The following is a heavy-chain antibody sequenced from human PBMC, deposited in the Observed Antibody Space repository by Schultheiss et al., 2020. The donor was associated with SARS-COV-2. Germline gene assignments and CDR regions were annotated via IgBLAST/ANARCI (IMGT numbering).Heavy chain of an antibody. J-gene: IGHJ6*02. V-gene: IGHV4-61*09. CDR2: ISTSGTT. CDR1: GGSISSGSYY. CDR3: ASQVGYSSSRYTYYGMDV. D-gene: IGHD6-13*01. Sequence: SQTLSLTCTVSGGSISSGSYYWSWIRQPAGKGLEWIGHISTSGTTNYNPSLKSRVTMSVDMSKNQFSLKLSSVTAADTAVYYCASQVGYSSSRYTYYGMDVWGQGTTVTVSS.